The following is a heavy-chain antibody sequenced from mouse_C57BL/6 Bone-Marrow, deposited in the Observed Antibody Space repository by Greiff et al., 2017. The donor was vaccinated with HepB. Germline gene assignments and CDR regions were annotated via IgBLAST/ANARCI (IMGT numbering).Heavy chain of an antibody. CDR2: IYPRDGST. Sequence: VKVVESGPELVKPGASVKLSCKASGYTFTSYDINWVKQRPGQGLEWIGWIYPRDGSTKYNEKFKGKATLTVDTSSSTAYMELHSLTSEDSAVYFCARWGQKGAGSPYWYFDVWGTGTTVTVSS. J-gene: IGHJ1*03. V-gene: IGHV1-85*01. CDR3: ARWGQKGAGSPYWYFDV. CDR1: GYTFTSYD.